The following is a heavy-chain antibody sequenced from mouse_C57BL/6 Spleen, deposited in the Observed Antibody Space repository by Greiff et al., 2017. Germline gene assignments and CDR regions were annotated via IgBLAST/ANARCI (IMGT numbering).Heavy chain of an antibody. V-gene: IGHV1-26*01. Sequence: EVQLQQSGPELVKPGASVKISCKASGYTFTDYYMNWVKQSHGKSLEWIGDINPNNGGTSYNQKFKGKATLTVDKSSSTAYMELRSLTSEDSAVYYCAREGLRRADYWGQGTTLTVSS. CDR1: GYTFTDYY. D-gene: IGHD2-4*01. CDR3: AREGLRRADY. J-gene: IGHJ2*01. CDR2: INPNNGGT.